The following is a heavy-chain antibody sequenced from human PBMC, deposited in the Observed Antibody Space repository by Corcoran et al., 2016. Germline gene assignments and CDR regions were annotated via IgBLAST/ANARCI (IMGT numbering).Heavy chain of an antibody. CDR1: GGSFSGYY. J-gene: IGHJ4*02. D-gene: IGHD6-13*01. V-gene: IGHV4-34*01. CDR3: ARKVKAAGSSFDY. CDR2: INHSGST. Sequence: QVQLQQWGAGLLKPSETLSLTCAVYGGSFSGYYWSWIRQPPGKGLEWIGEINHSGSTNYNPSLKSRVTISVDTSKNQFSLKLSSVTAADTAVYYCARKVKAAGSSFDYWGQGTLVTVSS.